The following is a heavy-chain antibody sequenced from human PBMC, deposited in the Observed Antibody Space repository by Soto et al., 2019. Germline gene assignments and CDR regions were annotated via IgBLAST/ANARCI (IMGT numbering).Heavy chain of an antibody. CDR2: TRNKANSYTT. Sequence: GGSLRLSCAASGFTFSDHYMDWVRQAPGKGLEWVGRTRNKANSYTTEYAASVKGRFTISRDDSKNSLYLQMNSLKTEDTAVYYCARGRGLYYYYGMDVWGQGTTVTVSS. D-gene: IGHD3-10*01. CDR1: GFTFSDHY. V-gene: IGHV3-72*01. CDR3: ARGRGLYYYYGMDV. J-gene: IGHJ6*02.